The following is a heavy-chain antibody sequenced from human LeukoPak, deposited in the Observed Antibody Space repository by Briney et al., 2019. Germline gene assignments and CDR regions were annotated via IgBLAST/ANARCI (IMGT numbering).Heavy chain of an antibody. CDR3: ARYYDSGDYYMDV. Sequence: RPGGSLRLPCAASGFTFDDYGMSWVRQAPGKGLEWVSGINWNGGSTGYADSVKGRFTISRDNAKNSLYLQMNSLRAEDTALYHCARYYDSGDYYMDVWGKGTTVTISS. V-gene: IGHV3-20*01. CDR2: INWNGGST. CDR1: GFTFDDYG. J-gene: IGHJ6*03. D-gene: IGHD3-22*01.